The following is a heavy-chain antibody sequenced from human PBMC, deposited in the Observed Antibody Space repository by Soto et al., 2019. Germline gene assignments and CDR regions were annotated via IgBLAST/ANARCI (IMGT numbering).Heavy chain of an antibody. J-gene: IGHJ3*02. V-gene: IGHV3-33*01. CDR3: AREGGALTADAFDI. D-gene: IGHD1-26*01. Sequence: PGGTLRLSCGASGFTFSSYGMHWVRQAPGKGLEWVAVIWYDGSNKYYADSVKGRFTISRDNSKNTLYLQMNSLRAEDTAVYYCAREGGALTADAFDIWGQGTMVTVSS. CDR2: IWYDGSNK. CDR1: GFTFSSYG.